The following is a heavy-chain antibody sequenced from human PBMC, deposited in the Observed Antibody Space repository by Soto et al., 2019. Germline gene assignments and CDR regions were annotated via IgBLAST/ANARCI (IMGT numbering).Heavy chain of an antibody. D-gene: IGHD6-19*01. CDR2: ISSSSSYI. V-gene: IGHV3-21*01. CDR3: ARDHPAYSSGWYPIDY. CDR1: GFTFSSYS. J-gene: IGHJ4*02. Sequence: EVQLVESGGGLVKPGGSLRLSCAASGFTFSSYSMNWVRQAPGKGLEWVSSISSSSSYIYYADSVKGRFTISRDNAKNSLYLQMNSLRAEDTAVYYCARDHPAYSSGWYPIDYWGQGTLVTVSS.